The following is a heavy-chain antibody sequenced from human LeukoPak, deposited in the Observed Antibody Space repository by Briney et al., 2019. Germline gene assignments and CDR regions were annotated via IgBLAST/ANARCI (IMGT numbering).Heavy chain of an antibody. V-gene: IGHV4-61*03. CDR1: GGSVSSGSHY. Sequence: SETLSLTCPVSGGSVSSGSHYWSWIRQPPGKGLEWIGHVYYSGSTSYNPSLKGRVTISVDTSKNHFSLELHSVTAADTAVYYNARTVIRNYNWFDPWGQGTLVTVSS. CDR3: ARTVIRNYNWFDP. J-gene: IGHJ5*02. D-gene: IGHD2-21*01. CDR2: VYYSGST.